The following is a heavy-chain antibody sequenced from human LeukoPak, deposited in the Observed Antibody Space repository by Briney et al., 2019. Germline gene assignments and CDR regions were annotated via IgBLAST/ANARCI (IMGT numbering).Heavy chain of an antibody. CDR2: INPNSGGT. V-gene: IGHV1-2*04. CDR3: ARGGPIDTYYYDSSGYSDFDY. CDR1: GYTFTGYY. J-gene: IGHJ4*02. D-gene: IGHD3-22*01. Sequence: ASVKDSCKASGYTFTGYYMHWVRQAPGQGLEWMGWINPNSGGTNYAQKFQGWVTMTRDTSISTAYMELSRLRSDDTAVYYCARGGPIDTYYYDSSGYSDFDYWGQGTLVTVSS.